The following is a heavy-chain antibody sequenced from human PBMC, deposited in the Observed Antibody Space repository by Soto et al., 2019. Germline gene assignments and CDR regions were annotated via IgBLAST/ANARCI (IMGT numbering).Heavy chain of an antibody. Sequence: EVQLLESGGGLVQPGGSLRLSCVASGFTFSDYAMSWVRHVPGKGLEWVSAITDSGVSTYYADSVKGRFTISRDNSKNTLFLQMNSLRVEDTAIYFCAKISSALYYYYVMGVWGQGTTVTVSS. V-gene: IGHV3-23*01. J-gene: IGHJ6*02. D-gene: IGHD3-22*01. CDR2: ITDSGVST. CDR3: AKISSALYYYYVMGV. CDR1: GFTFSDYA.